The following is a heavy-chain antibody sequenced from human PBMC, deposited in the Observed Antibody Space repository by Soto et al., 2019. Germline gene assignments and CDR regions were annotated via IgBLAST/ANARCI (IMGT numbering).Heavy chain of an antibody. CDR3: ARPPGITHEYPYGMDV. V-gene: IGHV1-69*13. CDR1: GGSFSSYA. Sequence: SVKVSCKSSGGSFSSYAISWVRQAPGQGLEWMGGIIPLFGSANYAQKFQGRVTITADESTSTAYMELSSLRSEDTAVYYCARPPGITHEYPYGMDVWGQGTTVTVSS. J-gene: IGHJ6*02. D-gene: IGHD1-7*01. CDR2: IIPLFGSA.